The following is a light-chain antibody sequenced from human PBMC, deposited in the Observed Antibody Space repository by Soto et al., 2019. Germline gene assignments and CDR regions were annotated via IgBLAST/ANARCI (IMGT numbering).Light chain of an antibody. J-gene: IGKJ4*02. CDR3: QQYNVWPLT. V-gene: IGKV3-15*01. CDR2: VAS. CDR1: QSVSSN. Sequence: IVMTQSPATLSVSPGERATLSCRASQSVSSNLAWYQKKPGQTPKLLIYVASTRTTSIPARFSGSGSGTEFTLTVSRRQSEDFAGYYCQQYNVWPLTFGGGTKVEF.